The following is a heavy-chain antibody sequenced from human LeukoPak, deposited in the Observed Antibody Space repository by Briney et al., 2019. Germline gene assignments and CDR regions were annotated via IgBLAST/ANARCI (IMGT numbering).Heavy chain of an antibody. Sequence: GGSLRLSCAASGFTFSSYAMSWVRQAPGKGLEWVAVISYDGSNKYYADSVKGRFTISRDNSKNTLYLQMNSLRAEDTAVYYCASAGHGQYNWNYWGQGTLVTVSS. J-gene: IGHJ4*02. CDR1: GFTFSSYA. D-gene: IGHD1-20*01. CDR2: ISYDGSNK. CDR3: ASAGHGQYNWNY. V-gene: IGHV3-30-3*01.